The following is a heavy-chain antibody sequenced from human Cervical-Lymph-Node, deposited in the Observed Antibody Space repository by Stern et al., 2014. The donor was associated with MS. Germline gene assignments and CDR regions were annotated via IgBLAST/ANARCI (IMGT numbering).Heavy chain of an antibody. CDR2: IGTAGDT. Sequence: EMQLVESGGGLVQPGGSLRLSCAASGFTFSSYDMHWVRQATGKDLEWVSAIGTAGDTYYPGSVKGRFTISRENAKNSLYLQMNSLRAGDTAVYYCARDYGDFVLDYWGQGTLVTVSS. J-gene: IGHJ4*02. D-gene: IGHD4-17*01. CDR1: GFTFSSYD. V-gene: IGHV3-13*01. CDR3: ARDYGDFVLDY.